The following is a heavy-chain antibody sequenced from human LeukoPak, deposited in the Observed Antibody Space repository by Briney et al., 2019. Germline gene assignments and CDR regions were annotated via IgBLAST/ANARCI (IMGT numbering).Heavy chain of an antibody. CDR2: IYTSGST. V-gene: IGHV4-61*02. D-gene: IGHD5-18*01. CDR1: GGSISSGSYF. CDR3: ARVVTGEANWFDP. J-gene: IGHJ5*02. Sequence: SETLSLTCTVSGGSISSGSYFWSWIRQPAGKGLEWIGRIYTSGSTNYNPSLKSRVTISVDTSKNQFSLKLSSVTAADTAVYYCARVVTGEANWFDPWGQGTLVTVSS.